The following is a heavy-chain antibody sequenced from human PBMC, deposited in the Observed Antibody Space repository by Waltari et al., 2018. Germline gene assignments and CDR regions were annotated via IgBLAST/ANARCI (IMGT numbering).Heavy chain of an antibody. Sequence: QVHLVQSGAEVRQAGSSVKVSCAASGGTFGTYAIRWVRQAPGQGLEWMGGIIPIYGTPNYAQKFQGRVNVAADELTTTAYMELSSLRSDDTAVYYCAKRIVGGPFDVWGQGTMVTVSS. CDR2: IIPIYGTP. D-gene: IGHD1-26*01. V-gene: IGHV1-69*12. CDR1: GGTFGTYA. CDR3: AKRIVGGPFDV. J-gene: IGHJ3*01.